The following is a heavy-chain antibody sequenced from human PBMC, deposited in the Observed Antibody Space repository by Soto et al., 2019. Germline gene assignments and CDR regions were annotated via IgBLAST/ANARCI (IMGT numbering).Heavy chain of an antibody. J-gene: IGHJ3*02. CDR1: SGSISSSNS. V-gene: IGHV4-4*02. Sequence: QVQLQESGPGLVKPSGTLSLTCAVSSGSISSSNSWSWVGEPPGKGLEWIWEMYYSGSSNYNPSLKGRVTISVDKSKNQFSQKLSSVTAADTAVYYRARDAEADDAFDIWGQGTMVTVSS. CDR3: ARDAEADDAFDI. CDR2: MYYSGSS.